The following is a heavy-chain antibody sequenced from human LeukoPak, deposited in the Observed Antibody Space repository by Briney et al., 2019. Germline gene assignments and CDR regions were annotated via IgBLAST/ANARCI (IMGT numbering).Heavy chain of an antibody. D-gene: IGHD6-19*01. CDR3: AKDGSRLSHSSGFDY. V-gene: IGHV3-74*01. CDR1: GFTFSSYW. CDR2: INSDGSST. J-gene: IGHJ4*02. Sequence: PGGSLRLSCAASGFTFSSYWMHWVRQAPGKGLVWVSRINSDGSSTSYADSVKGRFTISRDNSKNTLYLQMNSLRAEDTAVYYCAKDGSRLSHSSGFDYWGQGTLVTVSS.